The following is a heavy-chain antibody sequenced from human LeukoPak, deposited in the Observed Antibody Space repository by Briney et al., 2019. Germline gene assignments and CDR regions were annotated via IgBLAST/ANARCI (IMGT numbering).Heavy chain of an antibody. CDR1: GFSFSYYV. V-gene: IGHV3-30-3*01. CDR2: ISYDGSNK. Sequence: GGSLRLSCTGSGFSFSYYVMHWVRQAPGKGLEWVAVISYDGSNKYYADSVKGRFTISRDNSKNTLYLQMSSLRAEDTAVYYCARELRGPNDYWGQGTLVTVSS. CDR3: ARELRGPNDY. J-gene: IGHJ4*02. D-gene: IGHD5-12*01.